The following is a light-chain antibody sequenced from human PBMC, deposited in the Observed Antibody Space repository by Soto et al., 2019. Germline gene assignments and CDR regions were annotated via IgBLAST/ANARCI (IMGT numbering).Light chain of an antibody. V-gene: IGKV1-5*03. CDR3: QQYINRWT. CDR1: QSISTW. CDR2: KAS. Sequence: DIQMTQSPSTLSASVGDRVTITCRASQSISTWLAWYQQKPGKAPKLLDYKASSLESGVPSRFSGSGSWTEFTLTISSLQPDDFATYYCQQYINRWTFGQGNKVEIK. J-gene: IGKJ1*01.